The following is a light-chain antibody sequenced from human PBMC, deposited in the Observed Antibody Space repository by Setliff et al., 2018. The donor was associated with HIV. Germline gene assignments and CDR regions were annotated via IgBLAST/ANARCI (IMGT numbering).Light chain of an antibody. CDR2: KNN. J-gene: IGLJ1*01. CDR1: SSNIGSNT. Sequence: QSALTQPPPASGTPGQRVTISCSGGSSNIGSNTVNWYQQVPGTAPKLLISKNNQRPSGVPDRFSGSKSGTSASLAISCLQSEDEADYYCAAWDDSLSVFVFGTGTKVTVL. CDR3: AAWDDSLSVFV. V-gene: IGLV1-44*01.